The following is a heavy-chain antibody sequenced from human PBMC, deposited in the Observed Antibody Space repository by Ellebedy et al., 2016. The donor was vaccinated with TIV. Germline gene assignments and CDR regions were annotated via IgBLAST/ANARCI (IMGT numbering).Heavy chain of an antibody. D-gene: IGHD5-12*01. Sequence: PGGSLRLSCAASRFSFSNYAMHWVRQAPGKGLEWVAVISYDGAKKYYADSVKGRFTISRDNSRNTLYLQMNSLRPEDTAVYYCADIAIGGDFDYWGQGTLVTVSS. CDR3: ADIAIGGDFDY. CDR2: ISYDGAKK. J-gene: IGHJ4*02. V-gene: IGHV3-30-3*01. CDR1: RFSFSNYA.